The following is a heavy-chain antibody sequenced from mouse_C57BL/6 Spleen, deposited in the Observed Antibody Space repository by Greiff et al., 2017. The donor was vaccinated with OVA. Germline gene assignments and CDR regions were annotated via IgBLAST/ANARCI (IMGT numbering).Heavy chain of an antibody. Sequence: VQLQQSGAELVRPGSSVKLSCKASGYTFTSYWMHWVKQRPIQGLEWIGNIDPSDSETHYNQKFKDKATLTVDKSSSTAYMQLSSLTSEDSAVYYCARAEVATMDFDYWGKGTTLTVSS. CDR1: GYTFTSYW. CDR3: ARAEVATMDFDY. V-gene: IGHV1-52*01. CDR2: IDPSDSET. J-gene: IGHJ2*01. D-gene: IGHD1-1*01.